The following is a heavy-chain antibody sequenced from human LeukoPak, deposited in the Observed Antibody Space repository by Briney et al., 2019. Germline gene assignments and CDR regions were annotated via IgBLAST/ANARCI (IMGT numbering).Heavy chain of an antibody. J-gene: IGHJ4*02. D-gene: IGHD1-20*01. CDR3: AGDRGITGTTSLDY. CDR2: ISSSSSYI. CDR1: GFTFSSYS. Sequence: PGGSLRLSCAASGFTFSSYSMNWVRQAPGKGLEWVSSISSSSSYIYYAGSVKGRFTISRDNAKNSLYLQMNSLRAEDTAVYYYAGDRGITGTTSLDYWGQGTLVTVSS. V-gene: IGHV3-21*01.